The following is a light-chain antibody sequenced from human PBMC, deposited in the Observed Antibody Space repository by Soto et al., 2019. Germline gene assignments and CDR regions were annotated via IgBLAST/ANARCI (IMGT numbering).Light chain of an antibody. Sequence: EIVLTQSPATLSVSPWERATLSCRASQSVSSNLAWYQQKPGQAPRLLIYGASTRATGIPDRFSGSGSGTEFSLTINSLQSEDFAVYYCQQYYNWPRTFGQGTKVDIK. CDR3: QQYYNWPRT. J-gene: IGKJ1*01. CDR2: GAS. V-gene: IGKV3-15*01. CDR1: QSVSSN.